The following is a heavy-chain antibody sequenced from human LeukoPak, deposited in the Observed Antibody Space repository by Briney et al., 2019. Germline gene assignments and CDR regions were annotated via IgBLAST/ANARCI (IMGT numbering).Heavy chain of an antibody. CDR3: ARTYYYGSGRWETSQRLGEY. CDR1: GVSISSGGYY. J-gene: IGHJ4*02. D-gene: IGHD3-10*01. CDR2: IYYSGST. Sequence: SQTLSLTCTVSGVSISSGGYYWGWIRQRPGKGLEWIGYIYYSGSTYYNPSLKSRVTISVDTSKNQFSLKLSSVTAADTAVYYCARTYYYGSGRWETSQRLGEYWGQGTLVTVSS. V-gene: IGHV4-31*03.